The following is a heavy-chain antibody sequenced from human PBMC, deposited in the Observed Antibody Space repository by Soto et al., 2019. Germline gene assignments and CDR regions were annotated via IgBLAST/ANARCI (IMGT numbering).Heavy chain of an antibody. CDR3: ARGANWVDI. CDR2: IDPSDSYT. J-gene: IGHJ3*02. D-gene: IGHD7-27*01. Sequence: GESLKISCKGSGYTFTNYWINWVRQMPGKGLEWMGKIDPSDSYTNYSPSFQGHVTISADKSINTAYLQWSSLKASDTAVYYCARGANWVDIWGQGTMVTVSS. V-gene: IGHV5-10-1*01. CDR1: GYTFTNYW.